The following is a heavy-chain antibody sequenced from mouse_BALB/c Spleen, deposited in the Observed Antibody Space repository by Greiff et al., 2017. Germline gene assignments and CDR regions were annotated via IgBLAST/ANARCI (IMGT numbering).Heavy chain of an antibody. V-gene: IGHV3-6*02. Sequence: EVHLVESGPGLVKPSQSLSLTCTVTGYSFTSCYFRYLLRQPPRNILEWGGIISYDGSNNYNPSLKNRISITRDTSKNQFFLKLNSVTTEDTATYCCARGYDGDYYAMDYWGQGTSVTVSS. J-gene: IGHJ4*01. D-gene: IGHD2-3*01. CDR1: GYSFTSCYF. CDR2: ISYDGSN. CDR3: ARGYDGDYYAMDY.